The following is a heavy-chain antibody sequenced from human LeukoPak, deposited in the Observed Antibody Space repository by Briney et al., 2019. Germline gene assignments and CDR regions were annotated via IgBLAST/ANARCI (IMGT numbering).Heavy chain of an antibody. J-gene: IGHJ4*02. V-gene: IGHV3-15*07. Sequence: GGSLRLSCAASGVTFSSYSMNWVRQAPGKGLEWVGRIKSKTDGGTTDYAAPVKGRFTISRDDSKNTLYLQMNSLKTEDTAVYYCVXPVSSWHGFDYWGQGTLVTVSS. CDR1: GVTFSSYS. CDR3: VXPVSSWHGFDY. CDR2: IKSKTDGGTT. D-gene: IGHD6-13*01.